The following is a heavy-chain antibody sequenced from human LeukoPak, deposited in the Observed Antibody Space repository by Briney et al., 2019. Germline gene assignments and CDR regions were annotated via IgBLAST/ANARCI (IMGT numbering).Heavy chain of an antibody. CDR2: ISWNSGSI. CDR3: AKGFYGSAKAQSFDY. CDR1: GFTFDDYA. Sequence: GGSLRRSCAASGFTFDDYAVHWVRQAPGKGLEWVSGISWNSGSIGYADSVKGRFTISRDNAKNSLYLQMNSLRAEDTALYYCAKGFYGSAKAQSFDYWGQGTLVTVSS. J-gene: IGHJ4*02. D-gene: IGHD3-10*01. V-gene: IGHV3-9*01.